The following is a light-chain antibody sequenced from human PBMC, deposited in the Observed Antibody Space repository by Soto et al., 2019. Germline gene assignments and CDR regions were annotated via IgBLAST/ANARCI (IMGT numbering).Light chain of an antibody. CDR2: GVS. CDR3: MLRSHWPST. Sequence: DGVLTQSPVSLAVTLGQSASISCRADQTLVYSDGNTYLNWVHQRPGQPPMRLIYGVSNWGSGVPDRVSSGGAGSYFILSISRVEAEDVGSYYCMLRSHWPSTFGKGTKLEIK. J-gene: IGKJ2*01. CDR1: QTLVYSDGNTY. V-gene: IGKV2D-30*01.